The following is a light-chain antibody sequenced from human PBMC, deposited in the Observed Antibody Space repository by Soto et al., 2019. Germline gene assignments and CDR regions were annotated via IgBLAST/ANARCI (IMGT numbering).Light chain of an antibody. Sequence: DIQMTQSPSSVSASVGDRVTITCRASQSISMWLTWYQQKPGKAPKLLIYAASSLQSGVPSRFSGSGSGTDFTLTITSLXXXXXXXXYCQQAHSFPYTFGQGTKLRIK. J-gene: IGKJ2*01. CDR3: QQAHSFPYT. CDR2: AAS. CDR1: QSISMW. V-gene: IGKV1D-12*01.